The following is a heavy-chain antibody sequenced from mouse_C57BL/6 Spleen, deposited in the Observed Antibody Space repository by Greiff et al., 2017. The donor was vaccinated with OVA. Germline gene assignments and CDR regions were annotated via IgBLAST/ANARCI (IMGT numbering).Heavy chain of an antibody. CDR2: SRNKANDYTT. V-gene: IGHV7-1*01. CDR3: ARDDPYDYLFAY. D-gene: IGHD2-4*01. J-gene: IGHJ3*01. Sequence: EVHLVESGGGLVQSGRSLRLSCATSGFTFSDFYMEWVRQAPGKGLEWIAASRNKANDYTTEYSASVKGRFIVSRDTSQSILYLQMNALRAEDTAIYYCARDDPYDYLFAYWGQGTLVTVSA. CDR1: GFTFSDFY.